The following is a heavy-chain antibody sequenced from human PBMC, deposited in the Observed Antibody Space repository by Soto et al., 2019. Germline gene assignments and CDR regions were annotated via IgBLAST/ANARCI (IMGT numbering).Heavy chain of an antibody. J-gene: IGHJ6*03. V-gene: IGHV4-59*01. CDR2: IYYSGST. CDR1: GGSISSYY. CDR3: ARGRPQKGGYCSSTSCYSYYYYYMDV. D-gene: IGHD2-2*01. Sequence: SETLSLTCTVAGGSISSYYLSWIRQPPGKGLEWIGYIYYSGSTNYNPSLKSRVTISVDTSKNQFSLKLSSVTAADTAVYYCARGRPQKGGYCSSTSCYSYYYYYMDVWGKGTTVTVSS.